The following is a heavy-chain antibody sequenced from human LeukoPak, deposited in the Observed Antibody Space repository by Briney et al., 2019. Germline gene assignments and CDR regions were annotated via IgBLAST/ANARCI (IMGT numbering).Heavy chain of an antibody. D-gene: IGHD3-22*01. J-gene: IGHJ4*02. CDR2: IYYSGST. CDR3: ARPYYYDSSGYFFDY. V-gene: IGHV4-39*01. CDR1: GGSISSSSYY. Sequence: SETLSLTCTVSGGSISSSSYYWGWIRQPPGKGLEWIGSIYYSGSTYYNPSLKSRVTISVDTSKNQFSLKLSSVTAADTAVYYCARPYYYDSSGYFFDYWGQGTLVTVSS.